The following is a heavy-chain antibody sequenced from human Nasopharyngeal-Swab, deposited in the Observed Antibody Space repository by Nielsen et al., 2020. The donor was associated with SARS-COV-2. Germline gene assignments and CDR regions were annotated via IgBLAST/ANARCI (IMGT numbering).Heavy chain of an antibody. Sequence: ASVKVSCKASGYTFTSYYMHWVRQAPGQGLEWMGIINPSGGSTSYAQKFQGRVTMTRDTSTSTVYMELSSLRSEDTAVYYCARDPRYYYDSSGSSVNWFDPWGQGTLVTVSS. V-gene: IGHV1-46*01. CDR1: GYTFTSYY. J-gene: IGHJ5*02. D-gene: IGHD3-22*01. CDR2: INPSGGST. CDR3: ARDPRYYYDSSGSSVNWFDP.